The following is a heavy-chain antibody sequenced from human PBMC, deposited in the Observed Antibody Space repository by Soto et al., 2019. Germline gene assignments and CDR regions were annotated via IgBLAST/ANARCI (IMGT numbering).Heavy chain of an antibody. D-gene: IGHD2-8*01. V-gene: IGHV4-30-4*01. Sequence: QVQLQESGPGLVKPSQTLSLTCTVSGDSISSSNYYWSWIRQPPGKGLEWIGYISYSGTTYYNPSLQTRLNLSLDTSTNQFSLKLNSVTAADTAVYDCARAPYRGTSSRGPVAMWGQGTVVTVSS. CDR3: ARAPYRGTSSRGPVAM. CDR2: ISYSGTT. J-gene: IGHJ3*02. CDR1: GDSISSSNYY.